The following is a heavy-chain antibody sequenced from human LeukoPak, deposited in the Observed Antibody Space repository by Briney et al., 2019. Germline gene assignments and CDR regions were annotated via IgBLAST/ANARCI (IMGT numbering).Heavy chain of an antibody. J-gene: IGHJ4*02. Sequence: ASVKVSCKASGYTFTDHFMHWVRQTPGHGLEWMGWVNSNNGATDYAPNFQGRVTMTRDTSVNTAYMDLSSLRSDDTATYYCVRDLFTPRDFRGQGTLVTVSS. V-gene: IGHV1-2*02. CDR1: GYTFTDHF. D-gene: IGHD2-15*01. CDR3: VRDLFTPRDF. CDR2: VNSNNGAT.